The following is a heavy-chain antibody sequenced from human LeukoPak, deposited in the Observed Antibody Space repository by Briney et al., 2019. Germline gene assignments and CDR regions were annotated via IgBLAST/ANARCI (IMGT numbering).Heavy chain of an antibody. J-gene: IGHJ6*02. CDR2: ISAYNGNT. V-gene: IGHV1-18*01. CDR1: GYTFTSYG. D-gene: IGHD2-15*01. Sequence: ASVKVSCKASGYTFTSYGISWVRQAPGQGLEWMGWISAYNGNTNYAQKLQGRVTMTTDTSTSTAYMELRSLRSDDTAVYYCARDRYCSGGGCYSNYYGMDVWGQGTTVTVSS. CDR3: ARDRYCSGGGCYSNYYGMDV.